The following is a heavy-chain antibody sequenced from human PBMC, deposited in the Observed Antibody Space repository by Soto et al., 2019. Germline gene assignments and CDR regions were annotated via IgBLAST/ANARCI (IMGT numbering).Heavy chain of an antibody. CDR3: ASGYYYYGMDV. CDR2: ISSSSSYT. CDR1: GFTFSDYY. J-gene: IGHJ6*02. Sequence: GGSLRLSCAASGFTFSDYYMSWIRQAPGKGLEWVSYISSSSSYTNYADSVKGRFTISRDNAKNSLYLQMNSLRAEDTAVYYCASGYYYYGMDVWGQGTTVTVSS. V-gene: IGHV3-11*06.